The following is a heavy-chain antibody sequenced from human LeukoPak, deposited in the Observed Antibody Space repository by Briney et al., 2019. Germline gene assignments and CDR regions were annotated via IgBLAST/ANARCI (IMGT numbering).Heavy chain of an antibody. Sequence: GTSVTVSCKASGFTFTSSAMQWVRQARGQRLEWIGWIVVGSGNTNYAQKFQERVTITRDMSTSTAYMELSSLRSEDTAVYYCAAGRFGELFGFDYWGQGTLVTVSS. CDR3: AAGRFGELFGFDY. J-gene: IGHJ4*02. CDR2: IVVGSGNT. V-gene: IGHV1-58*02. CDR1: GFTFTSSA. D-gene: IGHD3-10*01.